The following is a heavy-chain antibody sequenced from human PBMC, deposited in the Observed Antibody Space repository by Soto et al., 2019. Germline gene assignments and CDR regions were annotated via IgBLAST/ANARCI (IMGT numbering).Heavy chain of an antibody. J-gene: IGHJ1*01. D-gene: IGHD1-7*01. V-gene: IGHV1-2*02. Sequence: ACVNVSSKASEKTFIGYYLHWVRQAPGQGLEWMGWISPYSGDTESQQKFQGRVTLNRDTSTRTVYMELSRLTSDDTAVYYCAWAGTTPMCNHW. CDR2: ISPYSGDT. CDR1: EKTFIGYY. CDR3: AWAGTTPMCNH.